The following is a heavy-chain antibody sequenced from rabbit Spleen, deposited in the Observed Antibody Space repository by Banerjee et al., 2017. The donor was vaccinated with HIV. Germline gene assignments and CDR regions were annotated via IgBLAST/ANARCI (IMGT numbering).Heavy chain of an antibody. D-gene: IGHD3-1*01. CDR2: IYAGSSDST. Sequence: QEQLEESGGGLVQPEGSLTLTCTASGFSFSSSYYMCWVRQAPGKGLEWIACIYAGSSDSTYYASWAKGRFTISKTSSTTVTLQMTSLTAADTATYFCARDLATVVGWNFNLWGPGTLVTVS. CDR3: ARDLATVVGWNFNL. CDR1: GFSFSSSYY. J-gene: IGHJ4*01. V-gene: IGHV1S45*01.